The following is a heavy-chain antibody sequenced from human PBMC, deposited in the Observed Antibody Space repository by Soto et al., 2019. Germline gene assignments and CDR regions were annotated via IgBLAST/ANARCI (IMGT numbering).Heavy chain of an antibody. CDR3: ARDMPYAAGSLAGCDY. CDR1: GDSITGSD. D-gene: IGHD1-26*01. CDR2: IYHSGTT. V-gene: IGHV4-59*01. J-gene: IGHJ4*02. Sequence: SETLSLTCTVSGDSITGSDWSWIRQPPWKTLEWIGYIYHSGTTTYNPSLKSRVSISVDTSKNQFSLRLTSVIAADTAVYYCARDMPYAAGSLAGCDYWGQGILVTVSS.